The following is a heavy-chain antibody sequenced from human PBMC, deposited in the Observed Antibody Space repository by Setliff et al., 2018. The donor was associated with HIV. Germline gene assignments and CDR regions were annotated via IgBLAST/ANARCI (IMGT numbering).Heavy chain of an antibody. CDR2: VFYTGFA. V-gene: IGHV4-59*08. D-gene: IGHD6-19*01. CDR3: ARVYQWRVFNY. Sequence: SETLSLTCTVSGDSIRGYYWSWIRQPPGKGLEWMGYVFYTGFAAYNPSLKSLLTISVDTSKSQFSLRLTSVTAADTAVYYCARVYQWRVFNYWGQGTLVTVS. J-gene: IGHJ4*02. CDR1: GDSIRGYY.